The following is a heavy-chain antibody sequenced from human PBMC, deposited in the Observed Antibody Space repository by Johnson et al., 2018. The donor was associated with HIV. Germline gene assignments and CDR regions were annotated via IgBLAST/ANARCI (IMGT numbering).Heavy chain of an antibody. J-gene: IGHJ3*02. D-gene: IGHD2-21*02. Sequence: VQLVESGGGVVQPGRSLRLSCAASGFTFSSYAMSWVRQAPGTGLEWVSAISGSGGSTYYADSVKGRFTISRDNSKNTLYLQMNSLRAEDTAVYYCAKTKAYCGGDCPLDAFDIWGQGTMVTVSS. CDR3: AKTKAYCGGDCPLDAFDI. CDR1: GFTFSSYA. CDR2: ISGSGGST. V-gene: IGHV3-23*04.